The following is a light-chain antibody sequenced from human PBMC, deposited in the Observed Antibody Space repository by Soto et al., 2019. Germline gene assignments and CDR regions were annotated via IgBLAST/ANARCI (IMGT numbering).Light chain of an antibody. J-gene: IGLJ2*01. CDR1: SSDVGGYNY. CDR3: SSYTGSNTVV. V-gene: IGLV2-14*01. Sequence: QSVLTQPASVSESPGQSITISCTGTSSDVGGYNYVSWYQQHPGKAPKLMIYDVSNRPSGISNRFSGSKSGNTASLTISGLQAEDEADYYCSSYTGSNTVVFGGGTKQTVL. CDR2: DVS.